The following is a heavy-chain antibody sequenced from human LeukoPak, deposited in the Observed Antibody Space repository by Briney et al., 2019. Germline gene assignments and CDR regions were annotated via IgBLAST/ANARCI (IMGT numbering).Heavy chain of an antibody. CDR1: GFTFSSYV. D-gene: IGHD3-3*01. J-gene: IGHJ4*02. CDR2: IKQDGSEK. Sequence: PGGSLRLSCAASGFTFSSYVMSWVRQAPGKGLEWVANIKQDGSEKYYVDSVKGRFTISRDNAKNSLYLQMNSLRAEDTAVYYCARVNYDFWSGYPNYFDYWGQGTLVTVSS. V-gene: IGHV3-7*01. CDR3: ARVNYDFWSGYPNYFDY.